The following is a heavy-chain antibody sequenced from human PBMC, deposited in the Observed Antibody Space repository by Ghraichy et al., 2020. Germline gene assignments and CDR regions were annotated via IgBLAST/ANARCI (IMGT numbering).Heavy chain of an antibody. Sequence: SQTLSLTCSVSGGSISSTDYFWNWIRQDPGKDLEWIGYMSYNGVSNYNPSLKSRATISLYTSHNQFSLKLSSVTAADPAVYFCTRIPLLRDCGVTSCSGWFDYWGPGALVTVSS. D-gene: IGHD2-15*01. V-gene: IGHV4-31*03. J-gene: IGHJ4*02. CDR3: TRIPLLRDCGVTSCSGWFDY. CDR2: MSYNGVS. CDR1: GGSISSTDYF.